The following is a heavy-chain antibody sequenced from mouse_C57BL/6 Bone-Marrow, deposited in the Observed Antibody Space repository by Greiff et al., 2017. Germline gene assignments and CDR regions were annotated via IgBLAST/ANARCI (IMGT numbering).Heavy chain of an antibody. CDR3: ARHGEYYDYGAMDY. V-gene: IGHV5-15*01. CDR1: GFTFSDSG. J-gene: IGHJ4*01. D-gene: IGHD2-4*01. Sequence: EVHLVESGGGLVQPGGSLKLSCAASGFTFSDSGMAWVRQAPRKGPGWVAFIRNLAYSINYADTVTGRFTISRENAKNTLYREMSSLRSEDTAMYYCARHGEYYDYGAMDYWGQGTSVTVSS. CDR2: IRNLAYSI.